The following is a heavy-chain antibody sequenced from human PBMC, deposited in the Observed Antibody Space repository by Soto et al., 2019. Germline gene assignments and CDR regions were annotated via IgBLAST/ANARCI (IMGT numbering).Heavy chain of an antibody. CDR1: GFSLSTSGVG. D-gene: IGHD6-13*01. CDR2: IYWNDDK. CDR3: ALRRGIAAAGENYYYYGMDV. Sequence: QITLKESGPTLVKPTQTLTLTCTFSGFSLSTSGVGVGWIRQPPGKALEWLALIYWNDDKRYSPSLKSRLTITKDTSKNQVVLTMTNMDPVDTATYYCALRRGIAAAGENYYYYGMDVWGQGTTVTVSS. J-gene: IGHJ6*02. V-gene: IGHV2-5*01.